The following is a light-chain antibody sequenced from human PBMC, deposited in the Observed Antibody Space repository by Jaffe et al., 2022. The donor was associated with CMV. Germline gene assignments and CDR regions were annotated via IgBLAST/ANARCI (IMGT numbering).Light chain of an antibody. V-gene: IGKV1-33*01. CDR1: QDISNY. CDR2: DAS. CDR3: QQYDNLIT. Sequence: DIQMTQSPSSLSASVGDRVTITCQATQDISNYVNWYQQKPGTAPQLLIYDASKLEAGVPSRFSGSGSGTDFSFSISSLQPEDIATYYCQQYDNLITFGQGTRLEIK. J-gene: IGKJ5*01.